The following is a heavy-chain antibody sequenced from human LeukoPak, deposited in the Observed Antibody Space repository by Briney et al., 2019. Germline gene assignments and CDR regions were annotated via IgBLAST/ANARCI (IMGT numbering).Heavy chain of an antibody. Sequence: ASVKVSCKASGYIFTSSYIHWVRQAPGQGPEWMGVISPSGGSTTYAQKFQGRVTLTRDMSTSTDYLELSSLRSEDTAVYYCAKWRRGGWSLDYWGQGTLVTVSS. CDR1: GYIFTSSY. J-gene: IGHJ4*02. CDR3: AKWRRGGWSLDY. V-gene: IGHV1-46*01. D-gene: IGHD6-19*01. CDR2: ISPSGGST.